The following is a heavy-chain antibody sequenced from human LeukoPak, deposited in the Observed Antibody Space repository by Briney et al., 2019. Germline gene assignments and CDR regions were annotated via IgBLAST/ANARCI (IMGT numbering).Heavy chain of an antibody. Sequence: GGSLRLSCAASGFTFSSYAMSWVRQAPGKGLEWVSAISGSGGSTYYAHSVKGRFTISRDNFKNTLNLQMNSRRAEDSAIYYCTRDEPGSSWFRWGKGTLVTVSS. V-gene: IGHV3-23*01. CDR3: TRDEPGSSWFR. CDR2: ISGSGGST. J-gene: IGHJ4*02. CDR1: GFTFSSYA. D-gene: IGHD6-19*01.